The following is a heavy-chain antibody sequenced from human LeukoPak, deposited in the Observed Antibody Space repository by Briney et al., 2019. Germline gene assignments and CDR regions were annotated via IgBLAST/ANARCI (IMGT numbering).Heavy chain of an antibody. J-gene: IGHJ4*02. CDR2: IRYDGSNT. CDR3: AKDLGWQLWIPGYFDY. CDR1: GFTFSTYG. Sequence: GGSLRLSCAASGFTFSTYGMHWVRQAPGKGLEWVAFIRYDGSNTYYADSVKGRFTISRDNSKNTLYLQMNSLGAEDTALYYCAKDLGWQLWIPGYFDYWGQGTLVTVSS. V-gene: IGHV3-30*02. D-gene: IGHD5-18*01.